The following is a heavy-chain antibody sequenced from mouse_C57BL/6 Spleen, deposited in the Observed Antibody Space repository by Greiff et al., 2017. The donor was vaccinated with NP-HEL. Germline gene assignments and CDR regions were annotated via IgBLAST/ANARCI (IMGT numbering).Heavy chain of an antibody. CDR3: AREGGSLYAMDY. Sequence: QVQLQQPGAELVRPGSSVKLSCKASGYTFTSYWMHWVKQRPIQGLEWIGNIYPSDSETHYNQKFKDKATLTVDKSSSTADMQRSSLTSEDSAVYYCAREGGSLYAMDYWGQGTSVTVSS. J-gene: IGHJ4*01. V-gene: IGHV1-52*01. CDR1: GYTFTSYW. CDR2: IYPSDSET.